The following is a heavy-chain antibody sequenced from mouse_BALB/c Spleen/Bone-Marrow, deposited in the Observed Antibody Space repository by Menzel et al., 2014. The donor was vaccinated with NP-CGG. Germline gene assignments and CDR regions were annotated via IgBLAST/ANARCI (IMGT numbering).Heavy chain of an antibody. CDR3: TRAGCGGYGYDL. J-gene: IGHJ3*02. V-gene: IGHV5-6-5*01. CDR1: GFSLSKYA. D-gene: IGHD2-2*01. CDR2: IYSGGAT. Sequence: ESGGRLVTPGTPLTLTCTVSGFSLSKYAMSWVRQAPGKGLEWIGIIYSGGATSYATWAKGRFTISXSSTAVDLSITSPTTEDTATYFCTRAGCGGYGYDLWGQGTLVTVS.